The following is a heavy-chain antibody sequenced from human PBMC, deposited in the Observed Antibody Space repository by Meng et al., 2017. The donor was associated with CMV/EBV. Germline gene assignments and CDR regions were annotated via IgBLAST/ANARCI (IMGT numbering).Heavy chain of an antibody. J-gene: IGHJ6*02. Sequence: GGSLRLSCAASGFTFSSYSMNWVRQAPGKGLEWVSYISSSSSTIYYADSVKGRFTISRDNAKNSLYRQMISLRAEDTAVHYCASFTIFGVVKDGMDVWGQGTTVTVSS. CDR2: ISSSSSTI. D-gene: IGHD3-3*01. V-gene: IGHV3-48*04. CDR3: ASFTIFGVVKDGMDV. CDR1: GFTFSSYS.